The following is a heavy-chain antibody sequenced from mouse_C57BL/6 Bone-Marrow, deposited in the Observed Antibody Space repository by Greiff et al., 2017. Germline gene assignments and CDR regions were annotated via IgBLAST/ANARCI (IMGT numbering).Heavy chain of an antibody. CDR2: IYPGSGST. V-gene: IGHV1-55*01. Sequence: QVQLQQPGAELVKPGASVKMSCKASGYTFTSYWITWVKQRPGQGLEWIGDIYPGSGSTNYNEKFKSKATLTVDTSTSTAYMQLRSLTAEDSAVYYCARKNYDYDAWFAYWGQGTLGTVSA. CDR1: GYTFTSYW. J-gene: IGHJ3*01. CDR3: ARKNYDYDAWFAY. D-gene: IGHD2-4*01.